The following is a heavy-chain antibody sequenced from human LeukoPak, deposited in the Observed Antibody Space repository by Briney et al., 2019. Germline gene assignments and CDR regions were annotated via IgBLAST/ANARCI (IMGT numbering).Heavy chain of an antibody. CDR2: ISQSGIS. CDR3: ARKWDYDPLTGYYDWYFDL. CDR1: GATFSGYH. J-gene: IGHJ2*01. Sequence: PSETLSLTCAVHGATFSGYHWSWIRQPPGKELEWIGEISQSGISNFNPSLKSRVTMSLDTSKVQISLELNSVTAADTAVYFCARKWDYDPLTGYYDWYFDLWGRGTLVTVSS. D-gene: IGHD3-9*01. V-gene: IGHV4-34*01.